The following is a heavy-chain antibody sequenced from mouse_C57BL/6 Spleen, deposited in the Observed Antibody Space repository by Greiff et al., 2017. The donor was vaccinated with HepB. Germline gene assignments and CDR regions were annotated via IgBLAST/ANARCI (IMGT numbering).Heavy chain of an antibody. CDR2: IDPEDGDT. CDR1: GFNIKDYY. Sequence: VQLKESGAELVRPGASVKLSCTASGFNIKDYYMHWVKQRPEQGLEWIGRIDPEDGDTEYAPKFQGKATMTADTSSNPAYLQLSSLTSEDTAVYYCTSNWDVAYWGQGTLVTVSA. J-gene: IGHJ3*01. D-gene: IGHD4-1*01. V-gene: IGHV14-1*01. CDR3: TSNWDVAY.